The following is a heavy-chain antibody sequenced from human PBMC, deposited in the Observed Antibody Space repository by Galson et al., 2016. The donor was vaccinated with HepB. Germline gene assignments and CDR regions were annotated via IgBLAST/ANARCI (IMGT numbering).Heavy chain of an antibody. CDR3: ARSDVNRWLNF. Sequence: ETLSLTCDVSGGSISSHNWWHWVRQPPGKGLEWIGEMYHSGGTNYNPSLKSRVIILIDKSKNQLSLNLSSLTAADTAMYFCARSDVNRWLNFWGQGTLVTVSS. CDR1: GGSISSHNW. D-gene: IGHD1-14*01. J-gene: IGHJ4*02. CDR2: MYHSGGT. V-gene: IGHV4-4*01.